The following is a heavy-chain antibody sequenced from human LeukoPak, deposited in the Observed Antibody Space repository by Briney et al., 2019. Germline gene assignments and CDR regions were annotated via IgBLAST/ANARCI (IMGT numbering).Heavy chain of an antibody. CDR3: ARGTKYYYGSGSITN. V-gene: IGHV4-61*02. J-gene: IGHJ4*02. CDR2: IYTSGST. CDR1: GYSISSGYY. Sequence: PSETLSLTCTVSGYSISSGYYWSWIRQPAGKGLEWIGRIYTSGSTNYNPSLKSRVTISVDTSKNQFSLKLSSVTAADTAVYYCARGTKYYYGSGSITNWGQGTLVTVSS. D-gene: IGHD3-10*01.